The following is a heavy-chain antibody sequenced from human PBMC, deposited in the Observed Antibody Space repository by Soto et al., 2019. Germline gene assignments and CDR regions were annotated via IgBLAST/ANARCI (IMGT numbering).Heavy chain of an antibody. CDR1: GFTFTNYG. CDR2: ISPYNGNT. J-gene: IGHJ4*02. CDR3: ARSYYDDPPVCQFDY. D-gene: IGHD3-3*01. V-gene: IGHV1-18*01. Sequence: GASVKVSCKASGFTFTNYGITWVRQAPGQGLEWMGWISPYNGNTNYAQKFQGRVTVTTDTSTSTAYMELRSLRSDDTAVYYCARSYYDDPPVCQFDYWGQGTPVTVSS.